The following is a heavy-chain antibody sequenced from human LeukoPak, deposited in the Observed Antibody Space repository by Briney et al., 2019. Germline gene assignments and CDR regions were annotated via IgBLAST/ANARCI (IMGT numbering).Heavy chain of an antibody. J-gene: IGHJ4*03. V-gene: IGHV4-59*08. CDR1: GGSISSYY. CDR2: IYYSGST. Sequence: SETLSLTCTVSGGSISSYYWSWIRQPPGKGLEWIGYIYYSGSTNYNPSLKSRVTISVDTSKNQFSLKLSSVTAADTAVYYCARGPLRTFDYWGQGTTVTVSS. CDR3: ARGPLRTFDY.